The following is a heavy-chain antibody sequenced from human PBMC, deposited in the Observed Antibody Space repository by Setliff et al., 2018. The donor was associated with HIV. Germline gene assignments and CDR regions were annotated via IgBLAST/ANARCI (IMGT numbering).Heavy chain of an antibody. CDR3: ARLRITMIMMLNYFDY. D-gene: IGHD3-22*01. V-gene: IGHV4-38-2*01. J-gene: IGHJ4*02. CDR2: IYHSGST. Sequence: SETLSLTCAVSGSFISSGYYWGWIRQPPGKGLEWIGSIYHSGSTFYSPSLKSRVTISVDTSKNQFSLRLTSVTAADTAVYFCARLRITMIMMLNYFDYWGQGTLVTVSS. CDR1: GSFISSGYY.